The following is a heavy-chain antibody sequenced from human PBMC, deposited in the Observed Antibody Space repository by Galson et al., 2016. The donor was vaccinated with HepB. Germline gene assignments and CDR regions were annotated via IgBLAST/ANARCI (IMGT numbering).Heavy chain of an antibody. CDR3: ARPISGTSLSDFDY. V-gene: IGHV4-39*02. D-gene: IGHD1-20*01. J-gene: IGHJ4*02. CDR1: GASNIMNKYF. Sequence: SETLSLTCSVSGASNIMNKYFWGWIRQPPGKGLGWIGSMFSTGSSYFNLSLKSRVSMSIDTSTNRLSLKLRSVTAADTAFYYCARPISGTSLSDFDYWGQGILVTVSS. CDR2: MFSTGSS.